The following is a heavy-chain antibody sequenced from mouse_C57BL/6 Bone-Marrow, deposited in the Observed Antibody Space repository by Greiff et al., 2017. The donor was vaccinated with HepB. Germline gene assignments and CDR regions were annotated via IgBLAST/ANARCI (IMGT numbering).Heavy chain of an antibody. J-gene: IGHJ3*01. V-gene: IGHV1-26*01. CDR3: AREGIYYGNCDWFAY. CDR2: INPNNGGT. CDR1: GYTFTDYY. D-gene: IGHD2-1*01. Sequence: EVQLQQSGPELVKPGASVKISCKASGYTFTDYYMNWVKQSHGKSLEWIGDINPNNGGTSYNQKFKGKATLTVDKSSSTAYMELRSLTSEDSAVYYCAREGIYYGNCDWFAYWGQGTRVTVSA.